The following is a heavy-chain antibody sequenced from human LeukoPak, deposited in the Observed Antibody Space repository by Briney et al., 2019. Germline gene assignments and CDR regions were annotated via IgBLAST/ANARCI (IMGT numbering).Heavy chain of an antibody. Sequence: GGSLRLSCAASGFTFSSYVMHWVRQAPGKGLEWVAVIWYDGNSKFYADSVKGRFTISRDNFKNTLSLQMNSLEAEDTAVYYCARDRGMDVWGQGSTVIVSS. J-gene: IGHJ6*02. V-gene: IGHV3-33*01. CDR3: ARDRGMDV. CDR1: GFTFSSYV. CDR2: IWYDGNSK.